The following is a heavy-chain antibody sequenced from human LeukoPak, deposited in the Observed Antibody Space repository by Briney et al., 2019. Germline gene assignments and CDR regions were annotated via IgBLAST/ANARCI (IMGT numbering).Heavy chain of an antibody. CDR2: ISSSSSYI. CDR1: GFTFSSYS. J-gene: IGHJ4*02. Sequence: GGSLRLSCAASGFTFSSYSMNWVRQAPGKGLEWVLSISSSSSYIYYADSVKGRFTISRDNAKNSLYLQMNSLRAEDTAVYYCARAYGDYGYYFDYWGQGTLVTVSS. D-gene: IGHD4-17*01. V-gene: IGHV3-21*01. CDR3: ARAYGDYGYYFDY.